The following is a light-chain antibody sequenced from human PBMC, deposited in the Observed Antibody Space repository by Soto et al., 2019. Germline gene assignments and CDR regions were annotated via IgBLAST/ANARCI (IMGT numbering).Light chain of an antibody. CDR2: EVT. J-gene: IGLJ3*02. CDR1: SSDVDYNR. V-gene: IGLV2-14*01. CDR3: SSYTIRRSWV. Sequence: QSVLTQPASVTGSPGQSITISCTGTSSDVDYNRVSWYQQYPGTAPKLMINEVTNRPSGVSDRFSGFKSGNTASLTISGLQPEDEADYYCSSYTIRRSWVFGGGTKVTVL.